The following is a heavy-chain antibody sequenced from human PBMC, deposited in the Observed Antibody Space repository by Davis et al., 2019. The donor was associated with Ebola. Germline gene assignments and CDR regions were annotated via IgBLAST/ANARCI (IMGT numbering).Heavy chain of an antibody. CDR3: ASWGHELGY. CDR2: ISAYNGNT. CDR1: GYTFTTYD. Sequence: ASVKVSCKASGYTFTTYDISWVRQAPGQGLEWMGWISAYNGNTNYAQKLQGRVTVTTETSTRTAYMELSSLRSDDTAVYYCASWGHELGYWGQGTLVTVSS. J-gene: IGHJ4*02. V-gene: IGHV1-18*01. D-gene: IGHD7-27*01.